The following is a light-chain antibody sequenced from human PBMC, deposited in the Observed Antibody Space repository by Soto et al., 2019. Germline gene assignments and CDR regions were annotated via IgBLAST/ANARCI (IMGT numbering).Light chain of an antibody. V-gene: IGLV2-8*01. CDR2: EVS. J-gene: IGLJ3*02. CDR3: SSNAGSSIWV. Sequence: QSALTQPPSASGSPGQSVTISCTGTSSDVGGYNYVSWYQQHPGKAPKLMIYEVSKRPSGVPNRFSGSKSGNTASLTVSGLQAEEEADYYCSSNAGSSIWVFGGGTKLTVL. CDR1: SSDVGGYNY.